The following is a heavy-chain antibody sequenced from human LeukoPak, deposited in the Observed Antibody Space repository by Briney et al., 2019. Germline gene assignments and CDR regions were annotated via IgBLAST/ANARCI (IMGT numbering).Heavy chain of an antibody. Sequence: SETLSLTCTVSGGSISSSSYYWGWIRQPPGKGLEWIGSIYYSGSTYYHPSLKSRVTLSVDRSKNQFSLKMTSVTAADTAVYYCARDNIPVAGTGLSWFDPWGQGTLVTVSS. CDR3: ARDNIPVAGTGLSWFDP. D-gene: IGHD6-13*01. V-gene: IGHV4-39*07. J-gene: IGHJ5*02. CDR1: GGSISSSSYY. CDR2: IYYSGST.